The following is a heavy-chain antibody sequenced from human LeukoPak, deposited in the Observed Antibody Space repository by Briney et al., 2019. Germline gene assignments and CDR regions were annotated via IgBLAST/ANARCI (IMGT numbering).Heavy chain of an antibody. Sequence: PSETLSLTCTVSGGSISSYYWSWMRQPAGKGLEWIGRMYSSGSTNYNPSLKSRVTMSVDTSKNQFSLNLSSVTAADTAVYYCARSLRQWLVRGDFQHWGQGTLVTVSS. D-gene: IGHD6-19*01. CDR3: ARSLRQWLVRGDFQH. CDR1: GGSISSYY. V-gene: IGHV4-4*07. J-gene: IGHJ1*01. CDR2: MYSSGST.